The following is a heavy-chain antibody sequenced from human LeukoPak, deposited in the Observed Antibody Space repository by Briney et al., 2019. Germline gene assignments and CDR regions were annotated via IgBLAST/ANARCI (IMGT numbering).Heavy chain of an antibody. J-gene: IGHJ6*03. CDR2: INHSGST. CDR1: GGSFSGYY. D-gene: IGHD3-10*01. CDR3: ARGARGYYYYYYMDV. V-gene: IGHV4-34*01. Sequence: PSETLSLTCAVYGGSFSGYYWSWIRQPPGKGLEWIGEINHSGSTNYNPSLKSRVTISVDTSKNQFSLKLSSVTAADTAVYYCARGARGYYYYYYMDVWGKGTTVIVSS.